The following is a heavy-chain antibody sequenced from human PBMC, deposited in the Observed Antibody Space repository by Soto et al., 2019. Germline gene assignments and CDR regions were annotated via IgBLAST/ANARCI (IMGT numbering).Heavy chain of an antibody. CDR3: ARLDGNSYDSSGYYYYYYGMDV. J-gene: IGHJ6*02. V-gene: IGHV3-11*01. CDR2: ISSSGSTI. D-gene: IGHD3-22*01. Sequence: QVQLVESGGGLVKPGGSLRLSCAASGFTFSDYYMSWIRQAPGKGLEWVSYISSSGSTIYYADSVKGRFTISRDNAKNSLYLQINSLRAEDTAVYYCARLDGNSYDSSGYYYYYYGMDVWGPGTTVTVSS. CDR1: GFTFSDYY.